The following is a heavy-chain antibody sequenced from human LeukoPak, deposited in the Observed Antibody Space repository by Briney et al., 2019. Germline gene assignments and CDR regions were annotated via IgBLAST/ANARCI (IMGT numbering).Heavy chain of an antibody. CDR1: GFTFSSYA. CDR2: ISGSGGST. J-gene: IGHJ4*02. CDR3: ATDFSYDSSGYYYN. V-gene: IGHV3-23*01. D-gene: IGHD3-22*01. Sequence: GGSLRLSCAASGFTFSSYAMSWVRQAPGKGLEWVSAISGSGGSTYYADSVKGRFTISRDNSKNTLYLQMNSLRAEDTAVYYCATDFSYDSSGYYYNWGQGTLVTVSS.